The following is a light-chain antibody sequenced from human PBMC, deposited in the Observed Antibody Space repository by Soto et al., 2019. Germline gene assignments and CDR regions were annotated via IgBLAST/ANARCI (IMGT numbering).Light chain of an antibody. Sequence: EIVMTQSPATLSVSPGETATLSCRASQSVNSNLAWYQQKPGQAPRLLIYGASTRATGIPARFGGSGSGTEFTLTISSLQSEDFAVYYCQQRNSWPPITFGQGTRLEIK. CDR1: QSVNSN. V-gene: IGKV3-15*01. J-gene: IGKJ5*01. CDR2: GAS. CDR3: QQRNSWPPIT.